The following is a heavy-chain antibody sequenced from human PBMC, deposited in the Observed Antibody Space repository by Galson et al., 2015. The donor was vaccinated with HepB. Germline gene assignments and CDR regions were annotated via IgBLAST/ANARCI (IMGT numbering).Heavy chain of an antibody. CDR2: INPSDGTT. V-gene: IGHV1-46*04. CDR1: GSTFTTNY. Sequence: SVKVSCKASGSTFTTNYFHWVRQAPGQGLEWMGIINPSDGTTTYAQRLQGRLTMTRDTSTGTVYMELSSLGSDDTAVYYCAREGPWIGGVTRRAQEGYFDYWGQGTLVTVSS. J-gene: IGHJ4*02. D-gene: IGHD3-16*01. CDR3: AREGPWIGGVTRRAQEGYFDY.